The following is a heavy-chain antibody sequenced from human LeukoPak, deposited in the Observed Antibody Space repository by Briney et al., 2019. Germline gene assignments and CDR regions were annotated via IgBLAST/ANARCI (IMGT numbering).Heavy chain of an antibody. J-gene: IGHJ4*02. D-gene: IGHD6-19*01. CDR2: IRYDGSNK. CDR3: ARTREQWQVLDY. CDR1: GFTFSSYG. Sequence: PGGSLRLSCAASGFTFSSYGVHWVRQAPGKGLEWVAFIRYDGSNKYYADSVKGRFTISRDNSKNTLYLQMNSLRAEDTAVYYCARTREQWQVLDYWGQGTLVTVSS. V-gene: IGHV3-30*02.